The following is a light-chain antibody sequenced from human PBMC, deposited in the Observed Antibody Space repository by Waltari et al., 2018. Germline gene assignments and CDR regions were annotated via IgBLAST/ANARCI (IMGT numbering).Light chain of an antibody. CDR2: DAS. CDR1: RGITNY. CDR3: QQYSSNPIT. J-gene: IGKJ5*01. Sequence: DVQMTQSPFSLSASGGDRVTITCRASRGITNYLAWFLQKPGEAPKSLIYDASRLQSGVPSRFSGSGSGTDFTLTINSLQPEDFGNYYCQQYSSNPITFGQGSRLEIK. V-gene: IGKV1-16*01.